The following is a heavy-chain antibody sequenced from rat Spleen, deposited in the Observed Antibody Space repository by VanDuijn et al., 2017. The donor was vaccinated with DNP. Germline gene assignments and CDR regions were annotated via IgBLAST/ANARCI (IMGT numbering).Heavy chain of an antibody. CDR2: IKTDGGST. V-gene: IGHV5S13*01. D-gene: IGHD1-11*01. J-gene: IGHJ2*01. CDR1: GFTFSNYD. CDR3: ARQTTALYFDY. Sequence: EVHLVESGGGLVQPGRSLRLSCAASGFTFSNYDMAWVRQAPTKGLEWVASIKTDGGSTYYSDSVKGRFTISRDNAENTVYLQMNSLRSEDTATYYCARQTTALYFDYWGQGVMVTVSS.